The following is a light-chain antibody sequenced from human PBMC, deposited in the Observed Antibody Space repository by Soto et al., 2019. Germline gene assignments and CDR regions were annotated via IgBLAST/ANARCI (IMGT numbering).Light chain of an antibody. CDR1: QSVTSSF. V-gene: IGKV3-20*01. CDR2: SAS. J-gene: IGKJ1*01. CDR3: QQYVSSPWA. Sequence: EIVLTQSPGTLSLSPGERATLSCRASQSVTSSFLAWYQQKPGQAPRLLIYSASHRATGIPDRFSGSESGTDFTLTISRLEPEDFAVYYCQQYVSSPWAFGQGTKVDIK.